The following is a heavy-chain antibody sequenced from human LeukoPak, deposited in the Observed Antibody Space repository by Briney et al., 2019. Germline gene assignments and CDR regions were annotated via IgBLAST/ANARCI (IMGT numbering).Heavy chain of an antibody. J-gene: IGHJ4*02. CDR1: GYTLTELS. Sequence: GASVTVSYKVSGYTLTELSMHWVRQAPGKGRGWMGGFDPEDGETIYAQKFQGRVTMTEDTSTDTAYMELSSLRSEDTAVYYCATDLGATVFDYWGQGTLVTVSS. D-gene: IGHD1-26*01. V-gene: IGHV1-24*01. CDR2: FDPEDGET. CDR3: ATDLGATVFDY.